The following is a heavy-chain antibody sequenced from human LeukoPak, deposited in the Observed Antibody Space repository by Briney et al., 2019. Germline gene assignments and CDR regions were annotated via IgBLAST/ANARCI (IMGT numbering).Heavy chain of an antibody. CDR2: ISPTGSTT. D-gene: IGHD3-22*01. V-gene: IGHV3-74*01. Sequence: GGSLRLSCIASGFSFSGHWMHWARQLPGKGLVWVSRISPTGSTTSYADSVKGRFTISRDNSKNTLYLQMNSLRAEDTAVYYCARDLDSSRGYFDYWGQGTLVTVSS. J-gene: IGHJ4*02. CDR1: GFSFSGHW. CDR3: ARDLDSSRGYFDY.